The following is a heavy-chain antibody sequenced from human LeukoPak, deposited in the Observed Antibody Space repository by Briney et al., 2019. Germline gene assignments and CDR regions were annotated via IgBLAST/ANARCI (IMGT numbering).Heavy chain of an antibody. CDR2: IRYDGSNK. V-gene: IGHV3-30*02. D-gene: IGHD3-22*01. CDR3: VRDRGPYYFDSSGSYYFDL. J-gene: IGHJ4*02. Sequence: GGSLRLSFAASGFTFSSYWMHWVRQAPGKGLEWVAFIRYDGSNKYYADSVKGRFTISRDNSKNSLYLQMDSLRAEDTAVYYCVRDRGPYYFDSSGSYYFDLWGQGTLVTVSS. CDR1: GFTFSSYW.